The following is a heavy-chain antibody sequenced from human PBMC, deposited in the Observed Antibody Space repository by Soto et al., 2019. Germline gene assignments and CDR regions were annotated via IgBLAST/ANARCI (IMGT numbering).Heavy chain of an antibody. V-gene: IGHV4-59*01. CDR3: ARDLGDFWSGYLYYWFDP. CDR2: IYYSGST. Sequence: SETLSLTCTVSGGSISSYYWSWIRQPPGKGLEWIGYIYYSGSTNYNPSLKSRVTISVDTSKNQFSLKLSSVTAADTAVYYCARDLGDFWSGYLYYWFDPWGQGTLVTVSS. D-gene: IGHD3-3*01. CDR1: GGSISSYY. J-gene: IGHJ5*02.